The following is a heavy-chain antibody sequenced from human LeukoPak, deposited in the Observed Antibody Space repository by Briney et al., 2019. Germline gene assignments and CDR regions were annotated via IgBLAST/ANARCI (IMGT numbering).Heavy chain of an antibody. Sequence: PSETLSLTCTVSGGSISSSSYYWGWIRQPPGKGLEWIGSIYYSGSTYYNPSLKSRVTISVDTSKNQFSLKLSSVTAADAAVYYCARDTSYYYDSSGYYPSEGAFDIWGQGTMVTVSS. CDR1: GGSISSSSYY. J-gene: IGHJ3*02. CDR3: ARDTSYYYDSSGYYPSEGAFDI. D-gene: IGHD3-22*01. V-gene: IGHV4-39*07. CDR2: IYYSGST.